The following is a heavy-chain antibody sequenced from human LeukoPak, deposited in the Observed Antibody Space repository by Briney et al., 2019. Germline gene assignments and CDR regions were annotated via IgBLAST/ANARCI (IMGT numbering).Heavy chain of an antibody. CDR1: GGSISSYY. D-gene: IGHD6-25*01. V-gene: IGHV4-59*01. CDR3: ARRGRNSSGWQDYL. Sequence: SETLSLTCTVSGGSISSYYWSWIRQPPGKGLEWIANIYHTGSTNYNPSLSSRVTIPIDTAKNQFSLKLTSVTAADTAVYYCARRGRNSSGWQDYLWGQGTLVTVSS. CDR2: IYHTGST. J-gene: IGHJ4*02.